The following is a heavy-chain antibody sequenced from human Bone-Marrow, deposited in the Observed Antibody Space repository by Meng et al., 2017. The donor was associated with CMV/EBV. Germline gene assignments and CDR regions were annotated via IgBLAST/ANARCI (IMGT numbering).Heavy chain of an antibody. Sequence: ASVKVSCKASGGTFSSYAISWVRQAPGQGLEWMGWIRAYNGNTNYAQKLQGRVTMTTDTYTSTAYMELRSLRSDDTAVYYCARDGEYCSGGSCQNYYYYGMDVWGQGTTVTVSS. J-gene: IGHJ6*02. V-gene: IGHV1-18*01. CDR3: ARDGEYCSGGSCQNYYYYGMDV. CDR2: IRAYNGNT. CDR1: GGTFSSYA. D-gene: IGHD2-15*01.